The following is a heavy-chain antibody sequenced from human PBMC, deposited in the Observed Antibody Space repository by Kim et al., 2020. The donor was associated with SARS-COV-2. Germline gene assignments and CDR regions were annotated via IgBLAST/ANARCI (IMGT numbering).Heavy chain of an antibody. CDR2: IYYSGST. D-gene: IGHD6-13*01. V-gene: IGHV4-59*01. CDR1: GGSISSYY. J-gene: IGHJ6*02. CDR3: ARSIGAADGFYYFGMVV. Sequence: SETLSLTCTVSGGSISSYYWSWIWQPPGKGLEWIGYIYYSGSTNSNPSLKSRVTISVATSTYQFSLKLSSVTAADTAVYYCARSIGAADGFYYFGMVVWGQGTTVAVSS.